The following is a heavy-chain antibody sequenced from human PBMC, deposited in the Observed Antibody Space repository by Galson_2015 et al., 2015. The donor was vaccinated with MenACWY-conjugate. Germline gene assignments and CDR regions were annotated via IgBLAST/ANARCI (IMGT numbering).Heavy chain of an antibody. Sequence: SLRLSCAASGFTFSSYSMNWVRQAPGKGLEWVSSISSSSSYIYYADSVKGRFTISRDNAKNSLYLQMNSLRAEDTAVYYCARMLSRRNYYDSSGYYVGYFDIWGQGTMVTVSS. D-gene: IGHD3-22*01. CDR1: GFTFSSYS. J-gene: IGHJ3*02. CDR3: ARMLSRRNYYDSSGYYVGYFDI. V-gene: IGHV3-21*01. CDR2: ISSSSSYI.